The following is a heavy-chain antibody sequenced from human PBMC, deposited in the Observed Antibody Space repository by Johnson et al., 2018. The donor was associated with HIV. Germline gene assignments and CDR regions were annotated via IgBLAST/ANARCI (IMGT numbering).Heavy chain of an antibody. Sequence: QVQLVESGGGLIQPGGSLRLSCAASGFTFTNYAMHWVRQAPGKGLEWVATISYDGNNLYFADSVKGRFIISRDNSKNILYLQINSLRTEDTAVYYCARGTYFYDSTGYSLSAFDIWGQGTMLTVSS. CDR1: GFTFTNYA. D-gene: IGHD3-22*01. V-gene: IGHV3-30-3*01. CDR3: ARGTYFYDSTGYSLSAFDI. CDR2: ISYDGNNL. J-gene: IGHJ3*02.